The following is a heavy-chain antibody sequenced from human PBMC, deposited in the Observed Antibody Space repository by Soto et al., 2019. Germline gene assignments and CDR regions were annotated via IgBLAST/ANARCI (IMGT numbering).Heavy chain of an antibody. Sequence: QVQLVQSGAEVKKPGSSVKVSCKASGGTFSSYTISWVRQAPGQGLEWMGRIIPILGIANYAQKFQGRVTITADKSTSTAYMELSSLISEDTAVYYCARDPYYYDSSGYFDYWGQGTLFTVSS. D-gene: IGHD3-22*01. CDR1: GGTFSSYT. CDR3: ARDPYYYDSSGYFDY. J-gene: IGHJ4*02. CDR2: IIPILGIA. V-gene: IGHV1-69*08.